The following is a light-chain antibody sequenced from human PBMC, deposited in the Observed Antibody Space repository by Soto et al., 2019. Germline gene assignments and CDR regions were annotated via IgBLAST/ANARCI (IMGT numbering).Light chain of an antibody. J-gene: IGKJ1*01. CDR3: LQDYNYPPT. Sequence: DIQMTQSPSSLSASVGDRVTITCRASQSISSNLNWYQQKPGKVPKLLIYAASSLQSGGPSRFSGSGAGTDFTLTISSLQPEDFATYYCLQDYNYPPTFGPGTKVDIK. CDR1: QSISSN. CDR2: AAS. V-gene: IGKV1-39*01.